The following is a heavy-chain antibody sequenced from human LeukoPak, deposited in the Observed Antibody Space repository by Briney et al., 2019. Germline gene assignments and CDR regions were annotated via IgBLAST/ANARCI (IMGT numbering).Heavy chain of an antibody. CDR3: ARGSAKYYHYGTDV. CDR1: GGTFNSYA. V-gene: IGHV1-69*13. J-gene: IGHJ6*02. CDR2: IIPMFGTS. Sequence: EAPVKVSCKASGGTFNSYAISWVRQAPGQGLEWMGGIIPMFGTSTSAQKFQGRVTITADESTSTAYMELSSLSSEDTALYYCARGSAKYYHYGTDVWGQGTTITVSS. D-gene: IGHD5-18*01.